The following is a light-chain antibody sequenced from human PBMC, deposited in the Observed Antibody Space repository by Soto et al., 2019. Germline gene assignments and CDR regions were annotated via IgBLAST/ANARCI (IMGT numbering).Light chain of an antibody. Sequence: DIQMTQSPSSLSASVGDRVTITCRASQSISSYLNWYQQKPGKAPKILIYAASSLQSGVPSRFSGSGSWTDFTLTISSLQPEDFATYYCHQSYSTPPAFGGGTKVEIK. CDR1: QSISSY. CDR2: AAS. V-gene: IGKV1-39*01. J-gene: IGKJ4*01. CDR3: HQSYSTPPA.